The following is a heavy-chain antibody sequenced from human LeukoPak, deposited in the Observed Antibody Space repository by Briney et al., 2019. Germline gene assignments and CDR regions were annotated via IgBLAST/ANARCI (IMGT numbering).Heavy chain of an antibody. CDR1: GYTFTSYG. V-gene: IGHV1-18*01. D-gene: IGHD3-22*01. Sequence: GASVKVSCKASGYTFTSYGISWVRQAPGQGLEWMGWISAYSGNTNYAQKLQGRVTMTTDTSTSTAYMELRSLRSDDTAMYYCARDGPYYYDSSGYYRFDYWGQGTLVTVSS. J-gene: IGHJ4*02. CDR3: ARDGPYYYDSSGYYRFDY. CDR2: ISAYSGNT.